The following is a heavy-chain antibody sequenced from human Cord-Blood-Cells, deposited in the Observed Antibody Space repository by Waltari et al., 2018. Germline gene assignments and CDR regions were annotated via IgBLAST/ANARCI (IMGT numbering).Heavy chain of an antibody. V-gene: IGHV4-59*01. J-gene: IGHJ3*02. Sequence: QVQLQESGPGMVMPSETLSLTCTAPGGSISSYYWSWIRQPPGKGLEWIGYIYYSGSTNYNPSLKSRVTISVDTSKNQFSLKLSSVTAADTAVYYCARGVGDAFDIWGQGTMVTVSS. D-gene: IGHD2-2*01. CDR3: ARGVGDAFDI. CDR2: IYYSGST. CDR1: GGSISSYY.